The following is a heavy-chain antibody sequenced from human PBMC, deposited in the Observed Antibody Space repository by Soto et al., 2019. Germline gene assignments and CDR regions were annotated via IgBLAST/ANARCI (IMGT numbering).Heavy chain of an antibody. CDR1: GYRFTTFY. J-gene: IGHJ4*02. D-gene: IGHD5-18*01. CDR2: MNVDTGGT. V-gene: IGHV1-2*06. Sequence: QVQLVQSGAEVKKPGALVRVSCKASGYRFTTFYIHWVRQAPGQGLEWMGRMNVDTGGTTYAQKFQGRVTMTRDTSISTAYLEVTNIKSDDTAIYYCARDGNFVLRGYSFGFDFWGQGTRVIVSS. CDR3: ARDGNFVLRGYSFGFDF.